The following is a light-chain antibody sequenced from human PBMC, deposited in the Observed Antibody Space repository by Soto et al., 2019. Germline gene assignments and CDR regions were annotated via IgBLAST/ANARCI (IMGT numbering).Light chain of an antibody. CDR2: AAS. V-gene: IGKV1-6*01. CDR3: LQDYNYPLT. J-gene: IGKJ4*01. Sequence: AIQMSQSPSSLSASVGDRVTITCRASQDIRSYLGWYQQEPGKAPKLLIYAASSLQSGVPSRFSGSGSGTDFTLTINSLQPEDFATYYCLQDYNYPLTLGGGTKVDIK. CDR1: QDIRSY.